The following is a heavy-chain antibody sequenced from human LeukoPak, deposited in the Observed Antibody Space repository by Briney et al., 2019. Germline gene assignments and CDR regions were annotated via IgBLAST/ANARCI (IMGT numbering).Heavy chain of an antibody. CDR2: ISSSSSYI. J-gene: IGHJ4*02. V-gene: IGHV3-21*01. CDR3: ARDVDTAMVHFDY. Sequence: GGSLRLSCAASGFTFSSYSMNWVRQAPGKGLEWVSSISSSSSYIYYADSVKGRFTISRDNAKNSLYLQMNGLRAEDTAVYYCARDVDTAMVHFDYWGQGTLVTVSS. CDR1: GFTFSSYS. D-gene: IGHD5-18*01.